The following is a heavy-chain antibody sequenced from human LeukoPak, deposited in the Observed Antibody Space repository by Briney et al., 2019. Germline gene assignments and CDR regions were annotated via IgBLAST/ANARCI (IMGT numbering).Heavy chain of an antibody. D-gene: IGHD6-19*01. CDR1: AFTFSSYW. J-gene: IGHJ4*02. Sequence: GGSLRLSCAASAFTFSSYWMHRVRQAPGKGLEWVSRIKGDESSINYADSVEGRFTISRDNAKNTVYLHLNSLRVEDTAVYYCARGRYSSGWTPDFDYWGQGTLVTVSS. CDR3: ARGRYSSGWTPDFDY. V-gene: IGHV3-74*01. CDR2: IKGDESSI.